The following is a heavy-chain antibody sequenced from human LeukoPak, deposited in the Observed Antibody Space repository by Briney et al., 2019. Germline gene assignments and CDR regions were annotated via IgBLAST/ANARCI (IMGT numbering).Heavy chain of an antibody. J-gene: IGHJ4*02. CDR2: IKQGGSEK. CDR3: ARDHSSGWYSDY. Sequence: PGGSLRLSCAASGFTFSSYWMSWVRQAPGKGLEWVANIKQGGSEKYYVDSVKGRFTISRDNDKNSLYLQMNSLRAEDTAVYYCARDHSSGWYSDYWGQGTLVTVSS. CDR1: GFTFSSYW. D-gene: IGHD6-19*01. V-gene: IGHV3-7*01.